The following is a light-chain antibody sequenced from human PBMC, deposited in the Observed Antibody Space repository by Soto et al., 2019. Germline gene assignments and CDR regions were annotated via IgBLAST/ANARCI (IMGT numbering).Light chain of an antibody. CDR1: SSDVGGYNY. Sequence: QSALTQPASVSGSPGQSITISCTGTSSDVGGYNYVSWYQQHPGKAPKLMIYEVSNRPSGVSNRFSGSKSGNTASLTISGLQAEAEADYYCSSYTRSSNVVFGVGTKLTVL. J-gene: IGLJ2*01. CDR2: EVS. CDR3: SSYTRSSNVV. V-gene: IGLV2-14*01.